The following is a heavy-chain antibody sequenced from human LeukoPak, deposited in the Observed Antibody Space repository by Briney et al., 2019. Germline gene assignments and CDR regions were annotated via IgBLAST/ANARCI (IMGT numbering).Heavy chain of an antibody. V-gene: IGHV3-30-3*01. CDR1: GFTFSSYA. CDR2: ISYDGSNK. J-gene: IGHJ3*01. CDR3: ARASYSSGCPTKT. Sequence: GGSLRLSCAASGFTFSSYAMHWVRQAPGKGLEWVAVISYDGSNKYYADSVKGRFTISRDNAKNSLYLQMNSLRAEDTAMYYCARASYSSGCPTKTWGQGTMVTVSS. D-gene: IGHD6-19*01.